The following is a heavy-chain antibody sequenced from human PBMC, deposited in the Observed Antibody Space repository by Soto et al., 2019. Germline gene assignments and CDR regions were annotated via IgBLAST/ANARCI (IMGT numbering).Heavy chain of an antibody. CDR3: CRDDCSSTSCYNWYFAL. D-gene: IGHD2-2*02. V-gene: IGHV3-48*02. J-gene: IGHJ2*01. CDR1: GFTFSTYT. CDR2: ISSSSSTI. Sequence: EVQLVESGGGLVQPGGSLRLSCAASGFTFSTYTMNWVRQAPGKGLEWVAYISSSSSTIYYADSVKGRFTISRDNAKNQLYLQMNTLRDEDTAVNYCCRDDCSSTSCYNWYFALWGRGTLVTVSS.